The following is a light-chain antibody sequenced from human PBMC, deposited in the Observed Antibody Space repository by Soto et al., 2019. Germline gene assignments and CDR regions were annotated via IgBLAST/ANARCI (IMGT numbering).Light chain of an antibody. CDR1: QGIRND. V-gene: IGKV1-17*01. Sequence: IQMTQSPSSLSASVGDRVTITCRASQGIRNDLGWYQQKPGKAPKRLIYTTSTLESGVPSRFSGSGSGLKFTLTISSLQPEDLANYYCLQHNTYPLTCGGGTKVEIK. CDR2: TTS. CDR3: LQHNTYPLT. J-gene: IGKJ4*01.